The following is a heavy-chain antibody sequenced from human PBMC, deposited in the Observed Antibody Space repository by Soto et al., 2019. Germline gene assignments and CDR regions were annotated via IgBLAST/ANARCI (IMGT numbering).Heavy chain of an antibody. D-gene: IGHD4-17*01. Sequence: LKISCKCSGYSFTSYWISWVRQVPGKGLEWMGRIDPSDSYTNYSPSFQGHVTISADKSISTAYLQWSSLKASDTAMYYCARLRSHRHGLDYWGQGTPVTVSS. CDR2: IDPSDSYT. CDR3: ARLRSHRHGLDY. V-gene: IGHV5-10-1*01. J-gene: IGHJ4*02. CDR1: GYSFTSYW.